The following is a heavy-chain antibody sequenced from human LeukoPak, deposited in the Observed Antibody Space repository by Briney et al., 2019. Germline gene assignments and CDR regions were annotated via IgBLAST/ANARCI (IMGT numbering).Heavy chain of an antibody. CDR1: GGTISSSSYY. D-gene: IGHD6-19*01. CDR2: IYYSGST. V-gene: IGHV4-39*07. Sequence: SETLSLTCTVSGGTISSSSYYWGWIRQPPGKGLGWIGRIYYSGSTYYNPSLKSRVPISVDTSKNQFSLKLSSVPAADTAVYYCARDLQWLAFVYWGQGTLVTVSS. CDR3: ARDLQWLAFVY. J-gene: IGHJ4*02.